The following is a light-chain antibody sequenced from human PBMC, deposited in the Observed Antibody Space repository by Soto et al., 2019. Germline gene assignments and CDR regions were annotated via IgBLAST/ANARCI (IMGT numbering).Light chain of an antibody. V-gene: IGLV2-14*01. CDR1: SSDVGGYNY. J-gene: IGLJ1*01. CDR2: EVS. CDR3: SSYTSSRIDYV. Sequence: QSALTQPASVSGSPGQSITISCTGTSSDVGGYNYVSWYQQHPGNAPKLMIYEVSNRPSGVSNRFSGSKSGNTASLTISGLQAEDEADYYCSSYTSSRIDYVFGTGTQLTVL.